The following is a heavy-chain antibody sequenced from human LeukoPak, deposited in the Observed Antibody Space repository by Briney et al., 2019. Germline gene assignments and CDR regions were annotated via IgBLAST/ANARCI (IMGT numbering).Heavy chain of an antibody. Sequence: ASVKVSCKVSGFSLSDLSMNWVRQAPGKGLEWMGGFDPEDGELFYAQKFQGRVTMTGDTSTDTVYMELSSLTSEDTAVYYCATLHDPPPVYHYHYHGMDVWGQGTMVIVSS. CDR3: ATLHDPPPVYHYHYHGMDV. D-gene: IGHD1-1*01. CDR2: FDPEDGEL. CDR1: GFSLSDLS. V-gene: IGHV1-24*01. J-gene: IGHJ6*02.